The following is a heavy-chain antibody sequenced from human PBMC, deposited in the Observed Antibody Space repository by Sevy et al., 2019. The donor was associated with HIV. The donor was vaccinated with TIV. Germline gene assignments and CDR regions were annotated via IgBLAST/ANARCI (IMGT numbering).Heavy chain of an antibody. D-gene: IGHD6-13*01. CDR1: GFTFDDYA. Sequence: GGSLRLSCAASGFTFDDYAMHWVRQAPGKGLEWVSGISWNSGSIGYADSVKGRFTISRDNAKNSLYLQMNSLRAEDTALYYCAKASSSWFPVLDYWGQGTLVTVSS. J-gene: IGHJ4*02. V-gene: IGHV3-9*01. CDR2: ISWNSGSI. CDR3: AKASSSWFPVLDY.